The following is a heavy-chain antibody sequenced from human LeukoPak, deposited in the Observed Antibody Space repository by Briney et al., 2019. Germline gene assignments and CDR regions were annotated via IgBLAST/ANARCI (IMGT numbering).Heavy chain of an antibody. CDR1: GYSFTDKY. Sequence: GASVKVSCKASGYSFTDKYMHWVRQAPGQGLEWMGWINPNSGGTNYAQKFQGRVTMTRDTSISTAYMELSRLRSDDTAVYYCARGGRYFDWSVSAEYFQHWGQGTLVTVSS. CDR3: ARGGRYFDWSVSAEYFQH. V-gene: IGHV1-2*02. J-gene: IGHJ1*01. D-gene: IGHD3-9*01. CDR2: INPNSGGT.